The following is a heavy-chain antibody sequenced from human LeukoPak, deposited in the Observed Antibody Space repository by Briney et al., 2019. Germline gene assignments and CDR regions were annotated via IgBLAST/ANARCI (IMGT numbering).Heavy chain of an antibody. CDR2: ISGSGGST. V-gene: IGHV3-23*01. J-gene: IGHJ5*02. CDR1: GFTFSSYA. Sequence: PGGSLRLSCAASGFTFSSYAMSWVRQAPGKGLEWVSAISGSGGSTYYADSVKGRFTISRDNSKNTLYLQMNSLRAEDTAVYYCAKDGKYQLLSIFYETTKNWFDPWGQGTLVTVSS. CDR3: AKDGKYQLLSIFYETTKNWFDP. D-gene: IGHD2-2*01.